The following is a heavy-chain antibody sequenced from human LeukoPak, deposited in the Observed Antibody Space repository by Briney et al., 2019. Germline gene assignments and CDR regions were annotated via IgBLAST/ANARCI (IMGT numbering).Heavy chain of an antibody. J-gene: IGHJ6*02. Sequence: SETLSLTCAVYGGSFSGYYWSWIRQPPGKGLEWIGEINHSGSTNYNPSLKSRVTISVDTSKNQFSLKLSSVTAADTAVYYCARDATNIVVVPAADYYYYYGMDVWGQGTTVTVSS. CDR3: ARDATNIVVVPAADYYYYYGMDV. CDR2: INHSGST. D-gene: IGHD2-2*01. CDR1: GGSFSGYY. V-gene: IGHV4-34*01.